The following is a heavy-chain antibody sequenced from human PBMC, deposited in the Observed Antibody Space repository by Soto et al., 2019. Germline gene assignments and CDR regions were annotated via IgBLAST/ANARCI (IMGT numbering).Heavy chain of an antibody. CDR2: IYNAGST. V-gene: IGHV4-30-4*01. J-gene: IGHJ4*02. CDR3: ARDSENYYGSGSYLAY. D-gene: IGHD3-10*01. Sequence: QVQLQESGPGLVKPSQTLSLTCTVSGDSISRGDYYWSWIRQSPGKGLEWIGYIYNAGSTYSNPSLKSRVTISVDTAKNQFSLKLSSVTAADTAVYYCARDSENYYGSGSYLAYWGQGSLVTVSS. CDR1: GDSISRGDYY.